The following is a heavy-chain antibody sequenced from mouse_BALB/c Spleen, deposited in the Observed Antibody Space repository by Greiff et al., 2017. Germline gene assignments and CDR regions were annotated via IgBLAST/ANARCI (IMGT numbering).Heavy chain of an antibody. CDR2: IDPANGNT. CDR3: ARTLYDYDGYAMDY. V-gene: IGHV14-3*02. Sequence: VHVKQSGAELVRPGALVKLSCKASGFNIKDTYMHWVKQRPEQGLEWIGRIDPANGNTKYDPKFQGKATITADTSSNTAYLQLSSLTSEDTAVYYCARTLYDYDGYAMDYWGQGTSVTVSS. CDR1: GFNIKDTY. J-gene: IGHJ4*01. D-gene: IGHD2-4*01.